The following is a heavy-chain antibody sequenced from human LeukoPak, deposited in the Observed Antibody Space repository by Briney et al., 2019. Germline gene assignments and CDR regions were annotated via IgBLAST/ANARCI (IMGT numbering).Heavy chain of an antibody. D-gene: IGHD4/OR15-4a*01. CDR3: ARSRAYYDPFDL. J-gene: IGHJ4*02. CDR2: LHYRGTT. V-gene: IGHV4-39*02. Sequence: PSETLSLTCTVSGGSISTTGDYWGWIRQTPGKGLEWIGSLHYRGTTYYNPSLKSRVTISVDTSKKNLSLSLTSVTAADTAVYFCARSRAYYDPFDLWGQGTLVAVSS. CDR1: GGSISTTGDY.